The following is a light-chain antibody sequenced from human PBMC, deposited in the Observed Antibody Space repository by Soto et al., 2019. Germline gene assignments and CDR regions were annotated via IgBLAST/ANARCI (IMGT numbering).Light chain of an antibody. CDR1: SSDVGGYNY. J-gene: IGLJ1*01. CDR2: EVS. Sequence: ALTQPASVSGSPVQSITISCTGTSSDVGGYNYVSWYQQHPGKAPKLMIYEVSNQPSGVSNRFSGSKSGNTASLTISGLQAEDEADYYCSSYTSSSTLVFGTGTKLTVL. CDR3: SSYTSSSTLV. V-gene: IGLV2-14*01.